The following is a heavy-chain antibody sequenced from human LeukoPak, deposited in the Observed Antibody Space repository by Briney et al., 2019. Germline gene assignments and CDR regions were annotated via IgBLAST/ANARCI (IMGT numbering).Heavy chain of an antibody. CDR3: AGGVVVVAATSVYYYGMDV. Sequence: SETLSLTCTVSGGSISSYYWSWIQQPPGKGLEWIGYIYYSGSTNYNPSLKSRVTISVDTSKNQFSPKLSSVTAADTAVYYCAGGVVVVAATSVYYYGMDVWGQGTTVTVSS. CDR2: IYYSGST. V-gene: IGHV4-59*01. J-gene: IGHJ6*02. D-gene: IGHD2-15*01. CDR1: GGSISSYY.